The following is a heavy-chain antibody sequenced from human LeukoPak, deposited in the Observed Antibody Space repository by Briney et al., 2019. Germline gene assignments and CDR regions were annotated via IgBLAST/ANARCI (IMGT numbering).Heavy chain of an antibody. J-gene: IGHJ6*03. CDR3: AREGGKQQLGYYYYYYYMDV. Sequence: GGSLRLSCEASGFTFSNKYMTWVRQAPGKGLEWVALISYDGTNKYYADSVKGRFTISRDNSKNTLYLQMNSLRAEDTAVYYCAREGGKQQLGYYYYYYYMDVWGKGTTVTVSS. CDR1: GFTFSNKY. V-gene: IGHV3-30*03. D-gene: IGHD6-13*01. CDR2: ISYDGTNK.